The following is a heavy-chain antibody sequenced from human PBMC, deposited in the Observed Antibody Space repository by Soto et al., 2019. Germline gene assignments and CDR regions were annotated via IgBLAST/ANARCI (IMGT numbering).Heavy chain of an antibody. V-gene: IGHV4-31*03. Sequence: QVQLQESAPGLVKPSQTLSLTCTVSGGSISSGGYYWSWIRQHPGKGLEWIGYIYYSGTTYYNPSLKSRVTISVDTSKNQFSLKLSSVTAADTAVYYCARRQDYGSGNAFDIWGQGTMVTVSS. CDR1: GGSISSGGYY. D-gene: IGHD3-10*01. CDR3: ARRQDYGSGNAFDI. J-gene: IGHJ3*02. CDR2: IYYSGTT.